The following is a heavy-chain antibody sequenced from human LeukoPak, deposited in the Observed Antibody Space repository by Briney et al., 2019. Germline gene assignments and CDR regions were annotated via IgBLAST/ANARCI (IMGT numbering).Heavy chain of an antibody. D-gene: IGHD2-15*01. Sequence: PSETLSLTCTVSGGSISSYYWSWIRQPPGKGLEWIGYIYYSGSTNYNPSLKSRVTISVDTSKNQFSLKLSSVTAADTAVYYCARLNCSRGSCPFDYWGQGTLVTVSS. CDR2: IYYSGST. CDR1: GGSISSYY. V-gene: IGHV4-59*08. CDR3: ARLNCSRGSCPFDY. J-gene: IGHJ4*02.